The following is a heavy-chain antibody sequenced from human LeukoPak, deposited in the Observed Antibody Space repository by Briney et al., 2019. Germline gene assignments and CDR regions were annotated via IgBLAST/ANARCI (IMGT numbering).Heavy chain of an antibody. D-gene: IGHD2-2*01. CDR2: IGSTSIYM. Sequence: GGSLRLSCAASGFTFSTSTMNWVRQAPGKGLEWVSSIGSTSIYMYYADSVEGRFTISRDNAKNSLYLQMNSLRAEDTAVYYCVRDRCSSTSCHDSPNWFDPWGQGTLVTVSS. CDR3: VRDRCSSTSCHDSPNWFDP. J-gene: IGHJ5*02. V-gene: IGHV3-21*01. CDR1: GFTFSTST.